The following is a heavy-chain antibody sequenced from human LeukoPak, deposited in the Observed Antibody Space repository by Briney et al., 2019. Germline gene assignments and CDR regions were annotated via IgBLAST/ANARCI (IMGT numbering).Heavy chain of an antibody. D-gene: IGHD3-22*01. CDR1: GGSITNYY. V-gene: IGHV4-4*07. J-gene: IGHJ3*02. CDR2: IYISGST. Sequence: PSETLSLTCTVSGGSITNYYWNWIRQPAGKGLEWIGHIYISGSTNYNPSLKSRVTMSVDTSKNQFSLKVNSVTAADTAVYYCARGNNDSTGYYYMGDTLDIWGQGTMVTVSS. CDR3: ARGNNDSTGYYYMGDTLDI.